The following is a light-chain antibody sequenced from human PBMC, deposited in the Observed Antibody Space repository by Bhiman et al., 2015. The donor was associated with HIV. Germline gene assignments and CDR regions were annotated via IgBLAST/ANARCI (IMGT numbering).Light chain of an antibody. CDR2: QDN. J-gene: IGLJ1*01. CDR3: QSYDNSLSALV. V-gene: IGLV3-1*01. Sequence: YELTQPPSVSVYPGQTASITCSGDKLGEQYVCWYQQRAGQSPVLVMYQDNKRPSGIPERFSGSKSGTSASLAITGLQAEDEADYFCQSYDNSLSALVFGTGTKVSVL. CDR1: KLGEQY.